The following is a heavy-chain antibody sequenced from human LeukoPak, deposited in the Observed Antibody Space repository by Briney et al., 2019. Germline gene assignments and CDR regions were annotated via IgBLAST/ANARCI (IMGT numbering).Heavy chain of an antibody. V-gene: IGHV1-2*02. CDR2: IYPNSGAT. CDR3: GTLLSNGPFDY. Sequence: ASVKVSCKASGYTFTGYYMHWVRQAPGQGVERMGWIYPNSGATKYAQKFQGRGTMTRDTSISTAYMELRGLRSDDTAVYYCGTLLSNGPFDYWGQGSLVTVSS. J-gene: IGHJ4*02. CDR1: GYTFTGYY.